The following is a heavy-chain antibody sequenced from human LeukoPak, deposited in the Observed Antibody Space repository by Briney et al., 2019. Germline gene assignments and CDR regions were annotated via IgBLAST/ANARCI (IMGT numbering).Heavy chain of an antibody. D-gene: IGHD3-10*01. Sequence: SVKVSCKASGGTFSSYAITWVRQAPGQGLEWRGGISPIFSIANYAQKFQGRVTITADKSTSPAYMELSSLRSEDTAVYYWARVVEVRASWQENYYGMHVWGEGTTVTVSS. CDR2: ISPIFSIA. V-gene: IGHV1-69*10. J-gene: IGHJ6*04. CDR3: ARVVEVRASWQENYYGMHV. CDR1: GGTFSSYA.